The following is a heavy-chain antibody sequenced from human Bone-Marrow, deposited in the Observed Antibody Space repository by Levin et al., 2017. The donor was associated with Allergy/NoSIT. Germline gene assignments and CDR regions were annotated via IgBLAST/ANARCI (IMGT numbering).Heavy chain of an antibody. CDR2: ISGSGGST. CDR3: ATSLGLSGSTTDY. Sequence: PGGSLRLSCAASEFTFSSYAMSWVRQAPGKGLEWVSAISGSGGSTYYVDSVKGRFTISRDNSKNTLYLQMNSLRAEDTAIYYCATSLGLSGSTTDYWRQGTLVTVSS. CDR1: EFTFSSYA. D-gene: IGHD1-26*01. J-gene: IGHJ4*02. V-gene: IGHV3-23*01.